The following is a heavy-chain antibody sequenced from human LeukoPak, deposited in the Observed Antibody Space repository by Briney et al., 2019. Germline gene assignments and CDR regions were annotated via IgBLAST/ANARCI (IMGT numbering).Heavy chain of an antibody. CDR2: ISYDGSNK. Sequence: GGSLRLSCAASGFTFSSYGMHWVRQAPGKGLEWVAVISYDGSNKYYADSVKGRFTISRDNSKNTLYLQMNSLRAEDTAVYYCAKEELLTYYYYMDVWGKGTTVTVSS. D-gene: IGHD1-26*01. V-gene: IGHV3-30*18. CDR1: GFTFSSYG. CDR3: AKEELLTYYYYMDV. J-gene: IGHJ6*03.